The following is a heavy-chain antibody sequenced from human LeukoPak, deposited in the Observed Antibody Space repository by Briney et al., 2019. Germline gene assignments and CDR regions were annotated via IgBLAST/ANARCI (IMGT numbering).Heavy chain of an antibody. CDR1: XFTFSSYA. V-gene: IGHV3-64D*06. J-gene: IGHJ3*02. CDR2: ISSNGGST. Sequence: GGSLRLSCSASXFTFSSYAMHWVRQAPGKGLEYVSAISSNGGSTYYADSVKGRFTISRDNSKNTLYLQMSSLRAEDTAVYYCVKEGYCSGGSCEDAFDIWGQGTMVTVSS. CDR3: VKEGYCSGGSCEDAFDI. D-gene: IGHD2-15*01.